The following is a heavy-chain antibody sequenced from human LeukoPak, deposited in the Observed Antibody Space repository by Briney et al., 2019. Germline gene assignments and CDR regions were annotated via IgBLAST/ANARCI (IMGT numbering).Heavy chain of an antibody. Sequence: PGGSLRLSCAASGFAFSSYAMSWVRQAPGKGLEWVSTFGTIGNTYYADSVKGRFTISRDNSKNTLNLQMNSLRADDSAVYYCAKRAKTTAGSLYYFDYWGQGTLVTVSS. CDR3: AKRAKTTAGSLYYFDY. D-gene: IGHD6-13*01. V-gene: IGHV3-23*01. CDR1: GFAFSSYA. CDR2: FGTIGNT. J-gene: IGHJ4*02.